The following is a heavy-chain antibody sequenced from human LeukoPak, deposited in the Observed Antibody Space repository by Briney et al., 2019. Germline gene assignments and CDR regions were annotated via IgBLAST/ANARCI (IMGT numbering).Heavy chain of an antibody. CDR3: SNAFDY. V-gene: IGHV3-33*01. CDR1: GFTFSSYG. CDR2: IWHDGGNK. Sequence: GGSLKLSCAASGFTFSSYGMHWVRQAPGKGLEWVAGIWHDGGNKDYIDSVKGRFTISRDNSKNTVYLQMNGLRSEDTAVYYCSNAFDYWGQGTLVTVSS. D-gene: IGHD4-11*01. J-gene: IGHJ4*02.